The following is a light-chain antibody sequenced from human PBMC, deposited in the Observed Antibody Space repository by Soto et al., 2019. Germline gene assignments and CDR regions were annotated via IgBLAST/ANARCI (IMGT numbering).Light chain of an antibody. J-gene: IGKJ4*01. CDR3: EAYKDWPPLT. V-gene: IGKV3D-15*01. CDR2: GAS. Sequence: EIVMTQSPVTLSASPGERVTLSCRASQSVNINLAWHHQRHGQAPMVLIYGASNMASGIPHKFSGSGSGTDFTLTSSRLEPDECALDFCEAYKDWPPLTVGGGTRVEI. CDR1: QSVNIN.